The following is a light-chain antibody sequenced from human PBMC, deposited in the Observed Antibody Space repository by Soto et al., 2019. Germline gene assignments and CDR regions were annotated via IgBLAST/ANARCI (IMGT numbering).Light chain of an antibody. CDR1: QTISSW. V-gene: IGKV1-5*03. J-gene: IGKJ1*01. Sequence: DIQMTKSPSTLYGSVGDRVTITCRASQTISSWLAWYQQKPGKAPTLLIYKASTLKSGVPSRVSGSGSGTEFPLTISSLQPDDVATYYSQHSTSYAEPFGQGTKVQLK. CDR3: QHSTSYAEP. CDR2: KAS.